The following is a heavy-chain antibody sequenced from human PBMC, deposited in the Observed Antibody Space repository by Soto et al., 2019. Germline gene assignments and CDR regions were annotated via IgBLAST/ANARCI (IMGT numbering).Heavy chain of an antibody. CDR3: AREDNIVVVTAYYYYGMDV. V-gene: IGHV1-46*01. CDR2: INPSGGST. CDR1: GDTFTSYY. J-gene: IGHJ6*02. D-gene: IGHD2-21*02. Sequence: GASVKVSCKASGDTFTSYYMHWVRQAPGQGLEWMGIINPSGGSTSYAQKFQGRVTMTRDTSTSTVYMELSSLRSEDTAVYYCAREDNIVVVTAYYYYGMDVWGQGTTVTVSS.